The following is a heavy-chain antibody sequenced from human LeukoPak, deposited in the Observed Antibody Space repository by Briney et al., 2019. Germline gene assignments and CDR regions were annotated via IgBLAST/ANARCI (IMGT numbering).Heavy chain of an antibody. CDR1: GFTFSSYG. Sequence: TGGSLRLSCAASGFTFSSYGMHWVRQAPGKGLEWVAFIRYDGSNKYYADSVKGRFTISRDNSKNTLYLQMNSLRAEDTAVYYCAKDALWFGKLLGAFDIWGQGTMVTVSS. V-gene: IGHV3-30*02. CDR3: AKDALWFGKLLGAFDI. J-gene: IGHJ3*02. D-gene: IGHD3-10*01. CDR2: IRYDGSNK.